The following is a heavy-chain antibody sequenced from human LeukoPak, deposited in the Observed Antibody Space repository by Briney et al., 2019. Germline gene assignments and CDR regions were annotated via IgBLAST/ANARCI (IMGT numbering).Heavy chain of an antibody. J-gene: IGHJ5*02. D-gene: IGHD2-2*03. CDR1: GFTFSSYG. CDR2: IWYDGSNK. V-gene: IGHV3-33*01. CDR3: ARGPPMDIVVVPAAMEFDP. Sequence: GGSLRLSCAASGFTFSSYGMHWVRQAPGKGLEWVAVIWYDGSNKYYADSVKGRFTISRDNSKNTLYLQMNSLRAEDTAVYYCARGPPMDIVVVPAAMEFDPWGQGTLVTVSS.